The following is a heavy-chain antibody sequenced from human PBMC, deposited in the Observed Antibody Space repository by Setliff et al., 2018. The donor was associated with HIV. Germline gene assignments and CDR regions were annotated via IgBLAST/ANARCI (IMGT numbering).Heavy chain of an antibody. Sequence: PGGSLRLSCAASGFTFSAYAMHWVRQAPGKGLEFVSGITSNAESTFYADSVRGRFTISRDNSKKTLYLHLGSLKPEDTAVYYCARGGATILAGFDHWGQGALVTVSS. CDR1: GFTFSAYA. D-gene: IGHD1-26*01. V-gene: IGHV3-64*02. CDR3: ARGGATILAGFDH. CDR2: ITSNAEST. J-gene: IGHJ4*02.